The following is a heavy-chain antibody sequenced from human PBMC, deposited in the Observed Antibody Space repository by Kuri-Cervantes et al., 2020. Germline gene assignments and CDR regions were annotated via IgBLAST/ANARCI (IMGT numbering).Heavy chain of an antibody. CDR2: ISSSSSTI. V-gene: IGHV3-48*02. CDR3: AKEGTAMVTGFDY. D-gene: IGHD5-18*01. J-gene: IGHJ4*02. Sequence: GESLKISCAASGFTFSSYSMNWVRQAPGKGLEWVSYISSSSSTIYYADSVKGRFTISRDNAKNSLYLQMNSLRDEDTAVYYCAKEGTAMVTGFDYWGQGTLVTVSS. CDR1: GFTFSSYS.